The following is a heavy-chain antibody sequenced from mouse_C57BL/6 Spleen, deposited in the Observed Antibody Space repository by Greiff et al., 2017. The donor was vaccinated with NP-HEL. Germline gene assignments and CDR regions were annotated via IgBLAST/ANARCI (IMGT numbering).Heavy chain of an antibody. J-gene: IGHJ1*03. CDR3: ARHGSSYRWYFDV. Sequence: EVKVVESGPGLAKPSQSLSLTCSVTGYSITSDYWNWIRKFPGNKLEYMGYISYSGSTYYNPSLKSRISITRDTSKNQYYLQLNSVTTEDTATYYCARHGSSYRWYFDVWGTGTTVTVSS. D-gene: IGHD1-1*01. CDR1: GYSITSDY. V-gene: IGHV3-8*01. CDR2: ISYSGST.